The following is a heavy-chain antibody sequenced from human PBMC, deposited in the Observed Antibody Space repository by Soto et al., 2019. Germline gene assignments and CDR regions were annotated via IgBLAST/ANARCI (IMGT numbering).Heavy chain of an antibody. J-gene: IGHJ4*02. D-gene: IGHD3-22*01. Sequence: GGSLRLSCAASGFTFSPYSMTWVRQAPGKGLEWVSSITGNSVITHYAESVRGRFTISRDNSKNTLYLQMDSLRAEDKAVYYCAKYLEFTTPYFDYWGQGALVTVSS. CDR1: GFTFSPYS. V-gene: IGHV3-23*01. CDR2: ITGNSVIT. CDR3: AKYLEFTTPYFDY.